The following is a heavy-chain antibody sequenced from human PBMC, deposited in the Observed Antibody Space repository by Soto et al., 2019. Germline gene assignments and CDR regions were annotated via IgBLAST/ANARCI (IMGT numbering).Heavy chain of an antibody. V-gene: IGHV3-23*01. J-gene: IGHJ5*02. CDR3: AKEMGDYYDSSGSWFDP. Sequence: GWSLRLSCASSVFTFSSYVMSWVRQAPGKGLEWVSAISGSGGNTYYADSVKGRFTISRDNSKNTLFLQMNSLRAEDTALYFCAKEMGDYYDSSGSWFDPWGQGTLVTVSS. CDR2: ISGSGGNT. CDR1: VFTFSSYV. D-gene: IGHD3-22*01.